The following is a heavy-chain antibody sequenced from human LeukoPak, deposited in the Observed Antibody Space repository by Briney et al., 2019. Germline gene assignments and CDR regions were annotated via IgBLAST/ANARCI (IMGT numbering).Heavy chain of an antibody. V-gene: IGHV3-23*01. J-gene: IGHJ4*02. CDR1: GFTFRNYG. CDR3: ARPMVYAHPFDY. Sequence: GGSLRLSCAASGFTFRNYGMSWVRQAPGKGLEWVSAISGTGGGTYYADSVKGRFTISRDNSKNTLYLQMNSLRAEDTAVYYCARPMVYAHPFDYWGQGTLVTVSS. CDR2: ISGTGGGT. D-gene: IGHD2-8*01.